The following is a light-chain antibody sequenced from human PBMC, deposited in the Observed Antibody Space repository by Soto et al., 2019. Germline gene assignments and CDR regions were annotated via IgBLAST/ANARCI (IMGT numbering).Light chain of an antibody. CDR2: EAT. CDR3: SSYTTSSTLV. Sequence: QSVLTQPASVSGSPGQSITISCTGTSSDVGSYHLVSWYQHHPGKAPKLIIYEATKRPSGISNRFSGSKSGNTASLTISGLQPEDEADYYCSSYTTSSTLVFGTGTKLTVL. J-gene: IGLJ1*01. CDR1: SSDVGSYHL. V-gene: IGLV2-14*02.